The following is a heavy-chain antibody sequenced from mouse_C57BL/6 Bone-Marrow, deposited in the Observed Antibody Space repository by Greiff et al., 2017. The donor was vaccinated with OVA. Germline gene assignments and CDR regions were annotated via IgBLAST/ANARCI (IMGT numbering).Heavy chain of an antibody. J-gene: IGHJ1*03. V-gene: IGHV2-5*01. CDR2: IWSGGST. D-gene: IGHD4-1*01. CDR1: GFSLTSYG. CDR3: AKTGTCWYFDV. Sequence: QVHVKQSGPGLVQPSQSLSITCTVSGFSLTSYGVHWVRQSPGKGLEWLGVIWSGGSTDYNAAFMSRLSITKDNSKSQVFFKMNSLQADDTAIYYCAKTGTCWYFDVWGTGTTVTVSS.